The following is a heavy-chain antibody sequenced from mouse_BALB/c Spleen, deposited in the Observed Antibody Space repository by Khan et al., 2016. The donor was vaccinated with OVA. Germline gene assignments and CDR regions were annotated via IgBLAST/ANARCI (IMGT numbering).Heavy chain of an antibody. CDR3: ARAFYNGAWFAY. Sequence: QVQLKESGPGLVAPSQTLSITCTVSGFSLSNYGVHWVRQPPGKGLEWLGVIWAGGSTNHNSALMSRLTISKDNSKSQVFLKMNSLQTDDTAMYYCARAFYNGAWFAYWGQGTLVPVSA. CDR2: IWAGGST. J-gene: IGHJ3*01. D-gene: IGHD1-3*01. V-gene: IGHV2-9*02. CDR1: GFSLSNYG.